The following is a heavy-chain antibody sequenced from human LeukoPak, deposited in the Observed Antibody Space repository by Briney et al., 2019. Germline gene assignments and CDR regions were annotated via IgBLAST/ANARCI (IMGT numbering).Heavy chain of an antibody. CDR1: GFTFSSYN. J-gene: IGHJ6*02. V-gene: IGHV3-48*02. Sequence: GGSLRLSCAASGFTFSSYNMNWVRQAPGKGLECISHLSSSGTARYYADSVKGRFTISRDTAKNSLYLQMNSLRDEDTAVYYCARERKGMDVWGQGTTVTVSS. CDR2: LSSSGTAR. CDR3: ARERKGMDV.